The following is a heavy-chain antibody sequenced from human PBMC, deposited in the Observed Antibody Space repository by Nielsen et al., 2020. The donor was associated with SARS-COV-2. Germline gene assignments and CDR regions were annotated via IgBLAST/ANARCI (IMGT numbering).Heavy chain of an antibody. J-gene: IGHJ4*02. CDR1: GFTFSSYY. CDR2: INSDGSRS. CDR3: VRVRDDGHYYDTGPFDY. V-gene: IGHV3-74*01. D-gene: IGHD3-22*01. Sequence: GGSLRLSCAGSGFTFSSYYMNWVRQAPGKGLMWVSRINSDGSRSAYADAVKGRSTISRDNARDTLSLQMNSLSAEDTAVYYCVRVRDDGHYYDTGPFDYWGQGALVTVSS.